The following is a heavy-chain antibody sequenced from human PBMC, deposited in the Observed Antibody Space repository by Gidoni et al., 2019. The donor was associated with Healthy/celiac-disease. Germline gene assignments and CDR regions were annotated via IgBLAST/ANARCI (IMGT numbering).Heavy chain of an antibody. J-gene: IGHJ6*02. CDR1: VGIFSSYA. D-gene: IGHD2-2*01. CDR2: IITIVGTA. V-gene: IGHV1-69*06. Sequence: QVQLVQSGAEVKKPGSSVTVSCKAAVGIFSSYAIICVRQPPGQGLEWMGGIITIVGTANYAQKFQGRGTLNADKSKSTAYMELRSLRAEDKAGYYCAREDCSSTSCGRRCGGYYYYGMDVWGQGTTVTVSS. CDR3: AREDCSSTSCGRRCGGYYYYGMDV.